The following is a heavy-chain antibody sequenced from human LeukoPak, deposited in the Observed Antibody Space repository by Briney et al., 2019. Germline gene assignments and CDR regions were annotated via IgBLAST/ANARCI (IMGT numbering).Heavy chain of an antibody. V-gene: IGHV4-34*01. CDR3: ASNGRYSDWSRVRAFDI. Sequence: SETLSLTCAVYGGSFSGYYWSWIRQPPGKGLEWIGEINHSGSTNYNPSLKSRVTISVDTSKNQFSLKLSSVTAADTAVYYCASNGRYSDWSRVRAFDIWGQGTMVTVSS. CDR1: GGSFSGYY. D-gene: IGHD3-9*01. CDR2: INHSGST. J-gene: IGHJ3*02.